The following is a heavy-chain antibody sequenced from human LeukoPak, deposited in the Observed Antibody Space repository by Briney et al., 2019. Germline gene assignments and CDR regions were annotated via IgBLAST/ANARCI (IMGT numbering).Heavy chain of an antibody. CDR1: GASISDNIYY. J-gene: IGHJ4*02. V-gene: IGHV4-39*01. D-gene: IGHD3/OR15-3a*01. CDR2: ISYSGST. CDR3: ARQTGSGLFILP. Sequence: SETLSLTCTVSGASISDNIYYWGWIRQPPGKGLEWIGSISYSGSTYYNPSLKSRVTISIDTSKNQFSLKLTSVTAADTAVYYCARQTGSGLFILPGGQGTLVTVSS.